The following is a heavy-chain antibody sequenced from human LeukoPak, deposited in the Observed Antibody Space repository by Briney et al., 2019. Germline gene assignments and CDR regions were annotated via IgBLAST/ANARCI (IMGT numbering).Heavy chain of an antibody. CDR1: GYTFTSYY. CDR2: INPSGGST. CDR3: AKSIAAAGTIDY. J-gene: IGHJ4*02. Sequence: ASVKVSCKASGYTFTSYYMHWVRQAPGQGLEWMGIINPSGGSTSYAQKFQGRVTMTRDMSTSTVYMELNSLRAEDTAVYYCAKSIAAAGTIDYWGQGTLVTVSS. D-gene: IGHD6-13*01. V-gene: IGHV1-46*01.